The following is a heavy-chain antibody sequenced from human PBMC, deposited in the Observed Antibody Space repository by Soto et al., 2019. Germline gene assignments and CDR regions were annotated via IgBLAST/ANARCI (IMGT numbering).Heavy chain of an antibody. D-gene: IGHD1-26*01. J-gene: IGHJ5*02. CDR1: GGSISSYY. CDR2: IYYSGST. CDR3: ARRTVIVGATTWFDP. Sequence: SETLSLTCTVSGGSISSYYWSWIRQPPGKGLEWIGSIYYSGSTYYNPSLKSRVTISVDTSKNQFSLKLSSVTAADTAVYYCARRTVIVGATTWFDPWGQGTLVTVSS. V-gene: IGHV4-59*05.